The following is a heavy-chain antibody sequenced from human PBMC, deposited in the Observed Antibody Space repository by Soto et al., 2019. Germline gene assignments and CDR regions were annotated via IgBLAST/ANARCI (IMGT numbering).Heavy chain of an antibody. Sequence: QVQQLESGPGLVKPWDTLSLTCTVSGAYVSDFSWSWIRQPAGKGLEWIGRITVNGITQYTPSFKSRSTIANETSRNQFFPKLQSATPAGPALYYWVRGSGENWTYEAHWGQGTLVTVSS. CDR1: GAYVSDFS. CDR2: ITVNGIT. J-gene: IGHJ1*01. V-gene: IGHV4-4*07. D-gene: IGHD1-7*01. CDR3: VRGSGENWTYEAH.